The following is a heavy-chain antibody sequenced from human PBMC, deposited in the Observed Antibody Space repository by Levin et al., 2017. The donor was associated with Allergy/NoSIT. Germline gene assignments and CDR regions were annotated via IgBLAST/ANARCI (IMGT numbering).Heavy chain of an antibody. V-gene: IGHV6-1*01. J-gene: IGHJ5*02. CDR2: TYYRSKWDN. CDR3: ARGNSRWFAP. CDR1: GDSVSTNSAS. Sequence: SQTLSLTCAISGDSVSTNSASWNWIRQSPWRGLEWLGRTYYRSKWDNDYAVSVKSRIIINPDISKNQISLQLKSVTPEDTAVYYCARGNSRWFAPWGQGTLVTVSS.